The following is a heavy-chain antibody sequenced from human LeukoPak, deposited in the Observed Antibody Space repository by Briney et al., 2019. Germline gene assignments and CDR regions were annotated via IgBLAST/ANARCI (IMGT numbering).Heavy chain of an antibody. V-gene: IGHV3-23*01. D-gene: IGHD3-9*01. CDR1: GFTFSSYA. CDR3: AKDRDDILTGYYYDY. J-gene: IGHJ4*02. CDR2: ISGSGGST. Sequence: GGSLRLSCAASGFTFSSYAMSWVRQAPGKGLEWVSAISGSGGSTYYADSVKGQFTISRDNSKNTLYLQMNSLRAEDTAVYYCAKDRDDILTGYYYDYWGQGTLVTVSS.